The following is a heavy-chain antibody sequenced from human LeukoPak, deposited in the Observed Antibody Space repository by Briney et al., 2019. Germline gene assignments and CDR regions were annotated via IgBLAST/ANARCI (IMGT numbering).Heavy chain of an antibody. CDR2: LNTDGAWI. Sequence: GGSLRLPCAASGFTFRSYVMSWVRLAPGKGLEWVSGLNTDGAWIYYADSVKGRFTISRDNSENTLYLQMNSLRVEDTAIYYCAKSTAPCSRGSCYSALESWGQGTLVTVSS. CDR3: AKSTAPCSRGSCYSALES. V-gene: IGHV3-23*01. D-gene: IGHD2-15*01. CDR1: GFTFRSYV. J-gene: IGHJ4*02.